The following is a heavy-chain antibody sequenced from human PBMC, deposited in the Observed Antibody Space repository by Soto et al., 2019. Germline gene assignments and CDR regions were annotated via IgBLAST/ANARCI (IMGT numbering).Heavy chain of an antibody. CDR3: ARNGNIVVVVAAKVMDYYYGMDV. D-gene: IGHD2-15*01. J-gene: IGHJ6*02. CDR1: GGTFSSYA. CDR2: IIPIFGTA. V-gene: IGHV1-69*13. Sequence: SVKVSCKASGGTFSSYAISWVRQAPGQGLEWMGGIIPIFGTANYAQKFQGRVTITADESTSTAYMELSSLRSEDTAVYYCARNGNIVVVVAAKVMDYYYGMDVWGQGTTVTVYS.